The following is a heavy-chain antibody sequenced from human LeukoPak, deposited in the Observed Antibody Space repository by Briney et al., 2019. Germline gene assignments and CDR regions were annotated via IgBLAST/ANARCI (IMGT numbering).Heavy chain of an antibody. CDR3: ARPTIRFGYSYGSGRQYAFDI. J-gene: IGHJ3*02. V-gene: IGHV4-34*01. D-gene: IGHD5-18*01. CDR2: INHSGST. CDR1: GGSFSGYY. Sequence: SETLSLTCAVYGGSFSGYYWSWIRQPPGKGLEWIGEINHSGSTNYNPSLKSRVTISVDTSKNQFSLKLSSVTAADTAVYYCARPTIRFGYSYGSGRQYAFDIWGQGTMVTVSS.